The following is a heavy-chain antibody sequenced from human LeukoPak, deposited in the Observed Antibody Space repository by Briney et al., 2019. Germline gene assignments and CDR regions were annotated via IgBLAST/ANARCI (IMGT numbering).Heavy chain of an antibody. V-gene: IGHV1-69*04. CDR3: ARYYYDSPGDY. CDR1: GGTFSSYA. J-gene: IGHJ4*02. Sequence: SVKVSCKASGGTFSSYAISWVRQAPGQGLEWMGRIIPILGIANYAQKFQGRVTITADKSTSTAYMELSSLRSEDTAVYYCARYYYDSPGDYWGQGTLVTVSS. CDR2: IIPILGIA. D-gene: IGHD3-22*01.